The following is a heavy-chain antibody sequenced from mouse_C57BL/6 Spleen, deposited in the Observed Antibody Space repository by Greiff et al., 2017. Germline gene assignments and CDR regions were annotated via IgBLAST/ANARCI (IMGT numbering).Heavy chain of an antibody. CDR1: GFTFSSYA. CDR2: ISSGGDYI. Sequence: EVKLQESGEGLVKPGGSLKLSCAASGFTFSSYAMSWVRQTPEQRLEWVAYISSGGDYIYYADTVKGRFTISRDNARNTLYLQMSSLKSEDTAMYYCTRVDPYAMDDGGQGTSVTVSS. J-gene: IGHJ4*01. V-gene: IGHV5-9-1*02. CDR3: TRVDPYAMDD.